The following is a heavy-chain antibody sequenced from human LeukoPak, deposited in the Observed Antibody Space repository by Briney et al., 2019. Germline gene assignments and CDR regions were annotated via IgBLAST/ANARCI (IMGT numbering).Heavy chain of an antibody. J-gene: IGHJ4*02. CDR1: GYTFTSYA. D-gene: IGHD1-26*01. Sequence: GASVKVSCKASGYTFTSYAMHWVRQAPGQRLEWMGWINAGNGNTKYSQKFQGRVTITRDTSASTAYMELSSLRSEDTAVYYCARVAPEWELLYYFDYRGQGTLVTVSS. CDR2: INAGNGNT. V-gene: IGHV1-3*01. CDR3: ARVAPEWELLYYFDY.